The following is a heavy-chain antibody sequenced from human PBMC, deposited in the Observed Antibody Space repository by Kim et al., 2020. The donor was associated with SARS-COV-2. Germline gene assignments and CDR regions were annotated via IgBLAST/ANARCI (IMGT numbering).Heavy chain of an antibody. CDR3: ARGAGYYYYYMDV. Sequence: ASVKVSCKTSGYTFSTYGITWVRQAPGQGLEWMGWISTYNGNTKYAQKLQGRVTMTTDTSTNTAYMELRSLRSDDTAVYYCARGAGYYYYYMDVWGKGTTVTVSS. J-gene: IGHJ6*03. V-gene: IGHV1-18*01. CDR1: GYTFSTYG. CDR2: ISTYNGNT. D-gene: IGHD3-16*01.